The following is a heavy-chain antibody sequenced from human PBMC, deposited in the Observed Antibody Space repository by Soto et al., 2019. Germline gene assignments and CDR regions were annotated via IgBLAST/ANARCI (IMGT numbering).Heavy chain of an antibody. D-gene: IGHD2-21*01. CDR1: GFSLSTGGVG. J-gene: IGHJ4*02. CDR3: AHTPFFGDKLDY. Sequence: QITLKESGPTLVKPTQTLTLTCSFSGFSLSTGGVGVGWIRQPPGKALEWLALIYWADDKRYNPSLKSRLTITKDTSKNQVVLTMTNMDPVDTATYFCAHTPFFGDKLDYWGQGTLVSVSS. V-gene: IGHV2-5*02. CDR2: IYWADDK.